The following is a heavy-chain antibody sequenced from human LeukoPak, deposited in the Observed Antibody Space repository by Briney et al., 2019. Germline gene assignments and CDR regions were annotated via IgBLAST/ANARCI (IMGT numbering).Heavy chain of an antibody. Sequence: GGSLRLSCAASGFTFSSYSMNWVRQAPGKGLEWVSSISSSSSYIYYADSVKGRFTISRDNAKNSLYLQMNSLRAEDTAVYYCARGRGMIRPTGRFDPWGQGTLVTVPS. CDR3: ARGRGMIRPTGRFDP. CDR2: ISSSSSYI. V-gene: IGHV3-21*01. J-gene: IGHJ5*02. CDR1: GFTFSSYS. D-gene: IGHD3-22*01.